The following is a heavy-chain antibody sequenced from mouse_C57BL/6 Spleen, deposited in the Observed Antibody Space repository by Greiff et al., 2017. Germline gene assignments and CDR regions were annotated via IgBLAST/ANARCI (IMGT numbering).Heavy chain of an antibody. J-gene: IGHJ4*01. CDR2: IDPEDGET. CDR1: GFNIKDYY. V-gene: IGHV14-2*01. CDR3: ARDYYYGSSLYAMDY. D-gene: IGHD1-1*01. Sequence: EVKVVESGAELVKPGASVKLSCTASGFNIKDYYMHWVKQRTEQGLEWIGRIDPEDGETKYAPKFQGKATITADTSSNTAYLQLSSLTSEDTAVYYCARDYYYGSSLYAMDYWGQGTSVTVSS.